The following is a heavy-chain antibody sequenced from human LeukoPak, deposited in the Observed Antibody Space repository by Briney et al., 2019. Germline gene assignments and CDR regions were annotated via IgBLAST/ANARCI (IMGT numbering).Heavy chain of an antibody. CDR1: GFTFSSHW. Sequence: GGSLRLSCAASGFTFSSHWMSWVRQAPGKGLEWVANIWQEGSEKYYVDSVKGRFTISRDNAKNSLYLQMNSLRAEDTAVYYCARDQNLASWGLDYFDYWGQGTLVTVSS. V-gene: IGHV3-7*01. J-gene: IGHJ4*02. CDR2: IWQEGSEK. CDR3: ARDQNLASWGLDYFDY. D-gene: IGHD7-27*01.